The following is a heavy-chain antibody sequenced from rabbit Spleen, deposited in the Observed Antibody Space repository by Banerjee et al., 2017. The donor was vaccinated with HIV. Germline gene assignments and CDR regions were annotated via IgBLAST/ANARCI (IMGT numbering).Heavy chain of an antibody. D-gene: IGHD2-1*01. V-gene: IGHV1S7*01. CDR1: GIDFTKYY. CDR3: ARDRADIGGDYGPYYFDL. CDR2: IYAAKGST. J-gene: IGHJ4*01. Sequence: QLTETGGGLVQPGGSLTLSCKASGIDFTKYYITWVRQAPGKGLEWIGIIYAAKGSTDYASWVNGRFTISSDNAQSTVDLKMTSLTAADTATYFCARDRADIGGDYGPYYFDLWGPGTLVTVS.